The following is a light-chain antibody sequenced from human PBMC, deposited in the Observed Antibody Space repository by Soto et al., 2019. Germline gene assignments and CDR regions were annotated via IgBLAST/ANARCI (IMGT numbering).Light chain of an antibody. Sequence: QSVLPQPASVSGSPGQSITISCTGTSSDVGSYNLVSWYQQHPGKAPKLMIHEVSERPSGVSNRFSASKSGNTASLTISGLQAEYEADYYCCSYAGSSTSLYVFGTGTKVTVL. CDR2: EVS. V-gene: IGLV2-23*02. CDR3: CSYAGSSTSLYV. J-gene: IGLJ1*01. CDR1: SSDVGSYNL.